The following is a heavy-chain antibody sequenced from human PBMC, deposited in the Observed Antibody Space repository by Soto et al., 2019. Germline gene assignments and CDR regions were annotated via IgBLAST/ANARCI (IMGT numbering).Heavy chain of an antibody. CDR1: GFTFSSYW. V-gene: IGHV3-7*01. Sequence: GGSLRLSCAASGFTFSSYWMSWVRQAPGKGLEWVANIKQDGSEKYYVDSVKGRFTISRDNAKNSLYLQMNSLRAEDTAVYYSERVIDYYYCSGPRAHGAFYIWGRGTMVPVSS. D-gene: IGHD3-22*01. CDR3: ERVIDYYYCSGPRAHGAFYI. J-gene: IGHJ3*02. CDR2: IKQDGSEK.